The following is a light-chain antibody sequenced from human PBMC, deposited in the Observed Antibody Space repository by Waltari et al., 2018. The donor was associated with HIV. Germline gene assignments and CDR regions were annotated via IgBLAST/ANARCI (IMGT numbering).Light chain of an antibody. V-gene: IGLV6-57*01. CDR3: QYYGGGAVI. CDR2: ENN. Sequence: NLMLTQPHSAPEPPRKTILISCTPSSATFAGIHMQWYHPRRGSSPTIMNYENNKRPSGVPDRFSGSIDSSTNSASLTISGLKTDEEADYYCQYYGGGAVIFGGGTKVTVL. CDR1: SATFAGIH. J-gene: IGLJ2*01.